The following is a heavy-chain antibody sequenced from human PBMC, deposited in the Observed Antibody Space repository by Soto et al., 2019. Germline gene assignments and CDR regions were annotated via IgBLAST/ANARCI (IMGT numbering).Heavy chain of an antibody. J-gene: IGHJ5*02. D-gene: IGHD1-26*01. Sequence: GASVKVSCKASGYIFTSYYMHWVRQAPGQGLEWMGIINPSGGSTSYAQKFQGRVTMTRDTSTSTVYMELSSLRSEDTAVYYCAREKDIVGATFRTHNWFDPWGQGTLVTVSS. CDR1: GYIFTSYY. CDR2: INPSGGST. V-gene: IGHV1-46*01. CDR3: AREKDIVGATFRTHNWFDP.